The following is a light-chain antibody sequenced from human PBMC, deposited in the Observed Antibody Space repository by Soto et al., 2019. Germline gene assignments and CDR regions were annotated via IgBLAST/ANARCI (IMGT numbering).Light chain of an antibody. CDR1: NSNVETNY. V-gene: IGLV1-47*02. CDR3: CSYGGSRPYV. CDR2: SND. Sequence: QSVLTQPPSASGTPGQRVTISCSGSNSNVETNYVYWYQQVPGTAPKLLIYSNDQRPSGVPDRFSASKSGNTASLTISALQAEDEADYYCCSYGGSRPYVFGTGTKLTVL. J-gene: IGLJ1*01.